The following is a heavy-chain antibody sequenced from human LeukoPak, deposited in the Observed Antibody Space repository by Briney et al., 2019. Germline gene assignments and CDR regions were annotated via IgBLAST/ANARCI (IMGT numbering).Heavy chain of an antibody. D-gene: IGHD3-10*01. J-gene: IGHJ6*02. CDR3: AREGYASGTRYGMDV. CDR1: GFTFSTYA. V-gene: IGHV3-23*01. CDR2: ISGSGANT. Sequence: PGGSLRLSCAASGFTFSTYAMSWVRQAPGKGLEWVSTISGSGANTYYADSVRGRFTISRDNSKNTLYLQMNSLRAEDTAVYYCAREGYASGTRYGMDVWGQGTTVTVSS.